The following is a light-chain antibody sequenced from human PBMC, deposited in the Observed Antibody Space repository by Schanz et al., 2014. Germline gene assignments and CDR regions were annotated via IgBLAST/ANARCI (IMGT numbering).Light chain of an antibody. CDR2: TAS. Sequence: DIQMTQSPSSLSTFVGDRVTITCRASQSISNSLNWYQQKPGKAPKLLIFTASSLQSGVPSTFSGSGSGTDFTLTISSLQPEDVATYYCQQGYSIPLTFGQGTRLEIK. CDR3: QQGYSIPLT. CDR1: QSISNS. J-gene: IGKJ5*01. V-gene: IGKV1-39*01.